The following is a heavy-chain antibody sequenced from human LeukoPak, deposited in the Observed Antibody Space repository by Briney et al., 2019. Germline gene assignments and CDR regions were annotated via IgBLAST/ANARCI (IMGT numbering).Heavy chain of an antibody. CDR2: IFTSGST. D-gene: IGHD3-3*01. J-gene: IGHJ4*02. CDR1: GGSISSGSYY. CDR3: ARRITIFGVVDY. V-gene: IGHV4-61*02. Sequence: PSQTLSLTCSVSGGSISSGSYYWSWIRQPAGKGLEWIGRIFTSGSTNYNPSLKSRVTISVDTSKNQFSLKLSSVTAADTAVYYCARRITIFGVVDYWGQGTLVTVSS.